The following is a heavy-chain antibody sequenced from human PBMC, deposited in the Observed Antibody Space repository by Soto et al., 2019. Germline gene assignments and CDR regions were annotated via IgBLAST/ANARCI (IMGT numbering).Heavy chain of an antibody. CDR2: ISGSGGST. CDR3: ANRNDYGSGSYFPFDH. J-gene: IGHJ4*02. D-gene: IGHD3-10*01. CDR1: GFTFSSYG. V-gene: IGHV3-23*01. Sequence: PVGSLRLSCAASGFTFSSYGMSWVRQAPGKGLEWVSYISGSGGSTYYADSVKGRFTISRDNSKNTLYLQMSSLRAEDTAVYYCANRNDYGSGSYFPFDHWGQGTLVTVSS.